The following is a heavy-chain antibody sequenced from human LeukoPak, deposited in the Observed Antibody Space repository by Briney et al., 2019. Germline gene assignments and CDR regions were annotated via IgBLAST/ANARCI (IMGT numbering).Heavy chain of an antibody. J-gene: IGHJ4*02. V-gene: IGHV3-21*01. Sequence: GGSLRRSCAASGFTFSSYSMNWVRQAPGKGLEWVSSISSSSSYIYYADSVKGRFTISRDNAKNSLYLQMNSLRAEDTAVYYCARRNPMSGDSLDSWGQGTLVTVSS. CDR2: ISSSSSYI. CDR3: ARRNPMSGDSLDS. D-gene: IGHD4-17*01. CDR1: GFTFSSYS.